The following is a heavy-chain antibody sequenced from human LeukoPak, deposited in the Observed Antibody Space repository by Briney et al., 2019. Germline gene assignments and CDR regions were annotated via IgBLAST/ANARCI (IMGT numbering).Heavy chain of an antibody. CDR2: IYYSGST. D-gene: IGHD4-11*01. Sequence: SETLSLTCTVSGGSISSYYGSWIWQPPGKGLEWIGYIYYSGSTNYNPSLKSRVTISVDTSKNQFSLKLSSVTAADTAVYYCARRGRSYSYYGMDVWGQGTTVTVSS. J-gene: IGHJ6*02. CDR1: GGSISSYY. CDR3: ARRGRSYSYYGMDV. V-gene: IGHV4-59*08.